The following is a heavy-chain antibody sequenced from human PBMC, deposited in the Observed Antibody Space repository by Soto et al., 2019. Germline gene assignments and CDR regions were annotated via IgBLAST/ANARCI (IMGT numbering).Heavy chain of an antibody. CDR1: GGTFSSYT. Sequence: ASVKVSCKASGGTFSSYTISWVRQAPGKGLEWMGGFDPEDGETIYAQKFQGRVTMTEDTSTDTAYMELSSLRSEDTAVYYCATALSYCISTSCGQDAFDIWGQGTMVTVS. D-gene: IGHD2-2*01. CDR2: FDPEDGET. V-gene: IGHV1-24*01. J-gene: IGHJ3*02. CDR3: ATALSYCISTSCGQDAFDI.